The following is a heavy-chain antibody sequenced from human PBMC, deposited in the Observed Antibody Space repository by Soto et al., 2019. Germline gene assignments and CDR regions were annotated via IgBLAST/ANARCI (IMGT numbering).Heavy chain of an antibody. J-gene: IGHJ4*02. CDR3: ARDLPSRGYSYGYAFGY. V-gene: IGHV4-59*01. CDR1: GGSISSYY. CDR2: IYYSGST. D-gene: IGHD5-18*01. Sequence: SETLSLTCLVSGGSISSYYWSWIRQPPGKGREWIGYIYYSGSTNYNPSLKSRVTISVDTSKNQFSLKLSSVTAADTAVYYCARDLPSRGYSYGYAFGYWGQGTLVTVSS.